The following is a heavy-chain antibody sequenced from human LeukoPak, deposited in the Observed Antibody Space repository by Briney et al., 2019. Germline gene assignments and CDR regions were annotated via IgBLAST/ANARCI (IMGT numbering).Heavy chain of an antibody. CDR1: GFNFDDHG. CDR3: ARVTYNSEYSSSFYFDY. V-gene: IGHV3-20*04. Sequence: GALRLSCTASGFNFDDHGMTWVRQSPGKGLEWVSSINWNAGKTAYADSVKDRFTISRDNAKNSLYLQMNGLRGEDTALYYCARVTYNSEYSSSFYFDYWGQGTLVTVSS. D-gene: IGHD6-6*01. J-gene: IGHJ4*02. CDR2: INWNAGKT.